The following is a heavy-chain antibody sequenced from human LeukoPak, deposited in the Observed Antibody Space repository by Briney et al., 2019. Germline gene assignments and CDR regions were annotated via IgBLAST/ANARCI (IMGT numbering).Heavy chain of an antibody. J-gene: IGHJ6*02. V-gene: IGHV4-59*01. Sequence: SETLSLTCTVSGGSISSYYWSWIRQPPGKGLEWIGYIYCSGSTDYNPSLNTRVTISVDTSKNQFSLNLSSVTAADTAVYYCARGVGSYYYGLDVWGQGTTVTVSS. CDR3: ARGVGSYYYGLDV. CDR1: GGSISSYY. CDR2: IYCSGST. D-gene: IGHD3-10*01.